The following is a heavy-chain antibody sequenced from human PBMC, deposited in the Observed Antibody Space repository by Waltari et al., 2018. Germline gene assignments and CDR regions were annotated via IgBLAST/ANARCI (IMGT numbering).Heavy chain of an antibody. D-gene: IGHD5-12*01. CDR2: IYYSGST. CDR1: GGSISSYY. J-gene: IGHJ3*02. V-gene: IGHV4-59*01. Sequence: QVQLQESGPGLVKPSETLSLTCTVSGGSISSYYWSWIRQPPGKGLEWIGYIYYSGSTNDNPSLKSRVTISVDTSKNQCSLKLSSGTAADTAVDYCARVGGYDAFDIWGQGTMVTVSS. CDR3: ARVGGYDAFDI.